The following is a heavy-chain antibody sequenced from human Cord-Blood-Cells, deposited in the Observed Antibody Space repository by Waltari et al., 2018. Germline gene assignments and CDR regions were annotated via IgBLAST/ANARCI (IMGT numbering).Heavy chain of an antibody. CDR3: ARGLSDSSSS. CDR2: IKHSGST. CDR1: GGSFSGYY. J-gene: IGHJ5*02. D-gene: IGHD6-6*01. Sequence: QVQLQQWGAGLLKPSETLSLTCAVYGGSFSGYYWSWIRQPPGKGLEWIGEIKHSGSTNDNPSLKSRVTISVDTSKNQFSLKLSSVTAADTAVYYCARGLSDSSSSWGQGTLVTVSS. V-gene: IGHV4-34*01.